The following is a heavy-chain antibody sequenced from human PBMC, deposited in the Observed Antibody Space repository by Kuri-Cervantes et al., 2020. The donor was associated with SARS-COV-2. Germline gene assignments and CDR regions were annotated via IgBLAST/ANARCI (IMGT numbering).Heavy chain of an antibody. CDR3: ARGGQGLDP. V-gene: IGHV4-61*02. J-gene: IGHJ5*02. CDR2: IYSTGST. CDR1: GGSISSGSYY. D-gene: IGHD3-16*01. Sequence: LRLSCTVSGGSISSGSYYWSWIRQSAGKGLEWIGRIYSTGSTDYDPSLRGRVTMSLDTSKSQFSLKLSSVTAADTAIYYCARGGQGLDPWGQGTLVTVSS.